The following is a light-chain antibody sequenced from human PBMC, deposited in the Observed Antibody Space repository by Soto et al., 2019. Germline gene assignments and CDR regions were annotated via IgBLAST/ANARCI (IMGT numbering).Light chain of an antibody. V-gene: IGLV1-40*01. J-gene: IGLJ3*02. CDR1: SSNIGAHYD. CDR2: GNS. Sequence: QSVLTQPPSVSGAPGQRVTISCTGSSSNIGAHYDVHWYQQLPGTAPKLLIYGNSNRPSGVPDRFSGSKSGTSASLAITGLQAEDEADYYCCSYVDTDTVLFGGGTKLTVL. CDR3: CSYVDTDTVL.